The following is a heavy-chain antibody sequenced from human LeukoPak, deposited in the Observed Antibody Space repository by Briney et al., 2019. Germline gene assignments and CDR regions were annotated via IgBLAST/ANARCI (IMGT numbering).Heavy chain of an antibody. V-gene: IGHV1-46*01. Sequence: ASVKVSCKASGYTFTSYYMHWVRQAPGQGLEWMGIINPSGGSTSYAQKFQGRVTMTRDTSTSTVYMELSSLRSEDTAVYCCARGGSLTHLTYYYDSSAYSPGDYWGQGTLVTVSS. J-gene: IGHJ4*02. CDR2: INPSGGST. CDR3: ARGGSLTHLTYYYDSSAYSPGDY. CDR1: GYTFTSYY. D-gene: IGHD3-22*01.